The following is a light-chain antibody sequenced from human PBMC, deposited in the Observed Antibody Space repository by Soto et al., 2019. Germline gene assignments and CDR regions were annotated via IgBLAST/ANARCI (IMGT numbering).Light chain of an antibody. J-gene: IGLJ3*02. CDR1: SSDVGGYNY. V-gene: IGLV2-11*01. CDR3: CSYAGSYISWV. Sequence: QSALTQPRSVSGSPGQSVTISCTGTSSDVGGYNYVSWYQQHPGRAPTLMIYDVSERPSGVPDRFSGSKSGNTASLTISGLQAEDEADYYCCSYAGSYISWVFGGGTKVTVL. CDR2: DVS.